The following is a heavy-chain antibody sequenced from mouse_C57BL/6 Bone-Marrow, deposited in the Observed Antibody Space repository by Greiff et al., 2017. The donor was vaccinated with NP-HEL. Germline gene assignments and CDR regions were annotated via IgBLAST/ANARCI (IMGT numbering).Heavy chain of an antibody. CDR1: GYTFTSYW. CDR2: INPSNGGT. J-gene: IGHJ3*01. D-gene: IGHD2-3*01. Sequence: QVQLQQPGTELVKPGASVKLSCKASGYTFTSYWMHWVKQRPGQGLEWIGNINPSNGGTNYNARFRSKATLTVDKFSSTAYMQLSSLTSEDSAVYYCARGAWLLLAWFVYWGQGTLVTVSA. CDR3: ARGAWLLLAWFVY. V-gene: IGHV1-53*01.